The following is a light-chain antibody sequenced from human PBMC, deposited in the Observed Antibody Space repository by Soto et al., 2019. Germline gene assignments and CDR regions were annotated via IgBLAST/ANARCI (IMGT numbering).Light chain of an antibody. J-gene: IGKJ4*01. CDR1: QSVLYSSNNKNY. CDR3: QPYNNWPLT. CDR2: WAS. V-gene: IGKV4-1*01. Sequence: DIVMTQSPDSLAVSLGERATINCKSSQSVLYSSNNKNYLVWYQQKPGQPPKLLLYWASTRESGVPDRFSGSGSGTEFTLTINSLQSEDFAVYYCQPYNNWPLTFGGGTKVEIK.